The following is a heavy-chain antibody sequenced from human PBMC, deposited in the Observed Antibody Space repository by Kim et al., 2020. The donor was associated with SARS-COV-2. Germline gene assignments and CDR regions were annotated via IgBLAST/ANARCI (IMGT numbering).Heavy chain of an antibody. Sequence: GGSLRLSCAASGFTFSSYAMHWVRQAPGKGLEWVAVISYDGSNKYYTDSVKGRFTISRDNSKNTLYLQMNSLRAEDTAVYYCARDLLDTVIRRANYYYYGMDVWGQGTTVTVSS. J-gene: IGHJ6*02. CDR2: ISYDGSNK. CDR3: ARDLLDTVIRRANYYYYGMDV. V-gene: IGHV3-30-3*01. CDR1: GFTFSSYA. D-gene: IGHD5-18*01.